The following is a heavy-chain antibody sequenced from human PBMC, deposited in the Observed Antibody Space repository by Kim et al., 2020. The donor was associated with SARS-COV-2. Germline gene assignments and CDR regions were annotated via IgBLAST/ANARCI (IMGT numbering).Heavy chain of an antibody. Sequence: GGSLRLSCAASGFTFSSYGMHWVRQAPGKGLEWVAVIWYDGSNKYYADSVKGRFTISRDNSKNTLYLQMNSLRAEDTAVYYCAKGQWLALLLPHAFDIWGQGTMVTVSS. J-gene: IGHJ3*02. CDR3: AKGQWLALLLPHAFDI. CDR2: IWYDGSNK. D-gene: IGHD6-19*01. CDR1: GFTFSSYG. V-gene: IGHV3-33*06.